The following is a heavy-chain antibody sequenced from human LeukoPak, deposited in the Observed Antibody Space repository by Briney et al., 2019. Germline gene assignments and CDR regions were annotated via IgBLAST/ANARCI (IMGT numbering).Heavy chain of an antibody. D-gene: IGHD3-10*01. CDR2: ISRSSSYI. J-gene: IGHJ3*02. CDR1: GFTFSSYE. Sequence: GGSLRLSCAASGFTFSSYEMNWVRQAPGKGLEWVSSISRSSSYIYYADSVKGRFTISRDNSRNSLYLQMNSLRVEDTAVYYCASFPPYMVRNDPFDIWGQGTMVTVSS. CDR3: ASFPPYMVRNDPFDI. V-gene: IGHV3-21*01.